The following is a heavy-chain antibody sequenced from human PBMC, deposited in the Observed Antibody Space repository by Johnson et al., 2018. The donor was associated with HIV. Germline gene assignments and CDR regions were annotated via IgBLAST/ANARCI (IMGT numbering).Heavy chain of an antibody. CDR3: ARGLTGEQVDI. J-gene: IGHJ3*02. V-gene: IGHV3-30*04. CDR2: ISYDGSNT. D-gene: IGHD3-16*01. Sequence: QVHLVESGGGVVQPGRSLRLSCAAPGFSFSTYAMHWVRQAPGKGLEWLIVISYDGSNTYYADSVKGRFTISRDNSKDTLYLQMNGLRPEDTAVYYCARGLTGEQVDIWGQGTMVTVSS. CDR1: GFSFSTYA.